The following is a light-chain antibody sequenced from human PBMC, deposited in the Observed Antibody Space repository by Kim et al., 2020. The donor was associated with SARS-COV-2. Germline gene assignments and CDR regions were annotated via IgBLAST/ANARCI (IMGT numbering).Light chain of an antibody. Sequence: GQSVTISCTGTSSDVVGYNYVSWYQQHPGKAPKLMIYEVSKRPSGVPDRFSGSKSGNTASLTVSGLQAEDEADYYCSSYAGSNNPVFGGGTQLTVL. CDR2: EVS. J-gene: IGLJ3*02. CDR3: SSYAGSNNPV. V-gene: IGLV2-8*01. CDR1: SSDVVGYNY.